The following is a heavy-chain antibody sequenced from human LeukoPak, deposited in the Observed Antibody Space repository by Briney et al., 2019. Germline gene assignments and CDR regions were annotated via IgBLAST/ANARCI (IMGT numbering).Heavy chain of an antibody. CDR2: IYYSGST. V-gene: IGHV4-31*03. J-gene: IGHJ4*02. D-gene: IGHD3-3*01. Sequence: PSETLSLTCTVSGGSISSGGYYWSWIRQHPGKGLEWIGYIYYSGSTYYNPSLKSRVTISVDTSKNQFSLKLSSVAAADTAVYYCARDFGDGATAFDYWGQGTLVTVSS. CDR1: GGSISSGGYY. CDR3: ARDFGDGATAFDY.